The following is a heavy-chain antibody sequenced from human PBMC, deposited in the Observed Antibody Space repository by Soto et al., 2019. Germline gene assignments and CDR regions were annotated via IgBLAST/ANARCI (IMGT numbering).Heavy chain of an antibody. CDR3: ARQAQDYYFDY. CDR2: VAYSGTT. D-gene: IGHD6-6*01. J-gene: IGHJ4*02. V-gene: IGHV4-59*01. Sequence: QGQLQVSGPGLVKPSETLTLSGTVSPGSISSSYWSWIRQLPGKGLEWIGHVAYSGTTKYNPVLEGRGSISVSSSKRQFSLRLSSVTAADTAVYYCARQAQDYYFDYWGQGIQVTVSS. CDR1: PGSISSSY.